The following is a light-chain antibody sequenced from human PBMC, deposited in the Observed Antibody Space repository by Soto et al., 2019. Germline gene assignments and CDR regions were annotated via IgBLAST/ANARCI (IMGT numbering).Light chain of an antibody. CDR1: SGHSSYA. V-gene: IGLV4-69*01. J-gene: IGLJ3*02. Sequence: QPVLTQSPSASASLGASVKLTCTLSSGHSSYAIAWHQQQPEKGPRYLMKLNSDGSHSKGDGIPDRFSGSSSGAERYLTIYSLQSEDEADYYCQTGGTAWVLGGGTKLTVL. CDR3: QTGGTAWV. CDR2: LNSDGSH.